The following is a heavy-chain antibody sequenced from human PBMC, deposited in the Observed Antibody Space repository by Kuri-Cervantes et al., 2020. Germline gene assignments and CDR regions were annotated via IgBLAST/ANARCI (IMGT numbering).Heavy chain of an antibody. CDR2: ISYDGSNK. V-gene: IGHV3-30*18. J-gene: IGHJ4*02. Sequence: GESLKISCAASGFTFSSYGMHWVRQAPGKGLEWVAVISYDGSNKYYADSVKGRFTISRDNAKNSLYLQMNSLRAEDTALYYCAKGGAVAGGSFDYWGQGTLVTVSS. D-gene: IGHD6-19*01. CDR3: AKGGAVAGGSFDY. CDR1: GFTFSSYG.